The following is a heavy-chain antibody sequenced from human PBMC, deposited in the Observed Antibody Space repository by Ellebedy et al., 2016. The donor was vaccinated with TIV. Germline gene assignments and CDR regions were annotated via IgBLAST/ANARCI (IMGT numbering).Heavy chain of an antibody. CDR3: ARAPGGIAAGKELVPDY. V-gene: IGHV1-2*04. Sequence: AASVKVSCKASEYTFTGYYMHWVRQAPGQGLEWMGWINPNSGGTNYAQKFQGWVTMTRDTSISTAYMALSRLRSDDTAVYYCARAPGGIAAGKELVPDYWGQGTLVTVSS. CDR1: EYTFTGYY. D-gene: IGHD6-13*01. J-gene: IGHJ4*02. CDR2: INPNSGGT.